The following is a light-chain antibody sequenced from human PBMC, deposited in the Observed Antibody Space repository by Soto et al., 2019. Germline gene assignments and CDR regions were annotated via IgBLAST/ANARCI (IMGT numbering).Light chain of an antibody. CDR3: QQRSNWPHT. CDR1: QSVSSY. Sequence: EIVLTQSPATLSLSPGERATLSCRASQSVSSYVAWYQHKPGQAPRLLIYDASNRATGIPARFSGSGSGTDFTLTISSLGPEDFAVYYCQQRSNWPHTFGPGTKLEIK. V-gene: IGKV3-11*01. J-gene: IGKJ2*01. CDR2: DAS.